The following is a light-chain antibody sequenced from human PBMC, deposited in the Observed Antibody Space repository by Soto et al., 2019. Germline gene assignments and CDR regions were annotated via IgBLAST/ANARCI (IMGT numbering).Light chain of an antibody. CDR3: QQLNSYPYT. CDR1: QGISSS. J-gene: IGKJ2*01. Sequence: IQLTQSPSSLSASVGDRVTITCRTSQGISSSLAWYQQKPGKAPKLLIYEASTLQSGVPSRFSGSGSGTDFTLAITSLQPEDFATYFCQQLNSYPYTFGQGTKLEI. CDR2: EAS. V-gene: IGKV1-9*01.